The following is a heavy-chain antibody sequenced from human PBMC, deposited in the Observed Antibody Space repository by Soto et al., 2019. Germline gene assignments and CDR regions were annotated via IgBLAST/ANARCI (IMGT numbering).Heavy chain of an antibody. Sequence: SETLSLTCAVYGGSFSGYYWSWIRQPPGKGLEWIGYIYYSGSTYYNPSLKSRVTISVDTSKNQFSLKLSSVTAADTAVYYCARVLWFGAYYGMDVWGQGTTVTVSS. CDR2: IYYSGST. D-gene: IGHD3-10*01. CDR3: ARVLWFGAYYGMDV. CDR1: GGSFSGYY. V-gene: IGHV4-59*08. J-gene: IGHJ6*02.